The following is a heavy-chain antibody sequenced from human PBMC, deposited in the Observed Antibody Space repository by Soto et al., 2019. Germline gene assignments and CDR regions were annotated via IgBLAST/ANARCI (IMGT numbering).Heavy chain of an antibody. CDR2: IIPIFGTA. Sequence: QVQLVQSGAEVKKPGSSVKVSCEASGGTFSSYAISWVRQAPGQGLEWMGGIIPIFGTANYAQKFQGRVTITADESTRTAYMELSSLRSEDTAVYYCAREPEIHYYDSSGPPFDYWGQGTLVTVSS. V-gene: IGHV1-69*01. J-gene: IGHJ4*02. D-gene: IGHD3-22*01. CDR3: AREPEIHYYDSSGPPFDY. CDR1: GGTFSSYA.